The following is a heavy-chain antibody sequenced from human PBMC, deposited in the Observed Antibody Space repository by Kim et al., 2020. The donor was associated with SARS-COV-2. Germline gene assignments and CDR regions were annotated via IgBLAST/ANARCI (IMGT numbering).Heavy chain of an antibody. Sequence: ASVKVSCKASGYTFTGYYMHWVRQAPGQGLEWMGWINPNSGGTNYAQKFQGMVTMTRDTSISTAYMELSRLRSDDTAVYYCASFSSSWTNNWFDPWGQGTLVTVSS. V-gene: IGHV1-2*02. J-gene: IGHJ5*02. CDR2: INPNSGGT. CDR3: ASFSSSWTNNWFDP. D-gene: IGHD6-13*01. CDR1: GYTFTGYY.